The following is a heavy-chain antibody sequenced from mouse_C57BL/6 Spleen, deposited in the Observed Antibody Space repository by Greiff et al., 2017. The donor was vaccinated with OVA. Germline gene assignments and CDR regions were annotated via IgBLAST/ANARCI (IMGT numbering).Heavy chain of an antibody. CDR3: AREGGYYDY. V-gene: IGHV1-85*01. CDR1: GYTFTSYD. CDR2: IYPRDGSN. Sequence: QVQLQQSGPELVKPGASVKLSCKASGYTFTSYDINWVKQRPGQGLEWIGWIYPRDGSNKYNEKLKGKATLTVDTSSSTAYMERHSLTSEDSAVYFCAREGGYYDYWGQGTTLTVSS. J-gene: IGHJ2*01. D-gene: IGHD2-3*01.